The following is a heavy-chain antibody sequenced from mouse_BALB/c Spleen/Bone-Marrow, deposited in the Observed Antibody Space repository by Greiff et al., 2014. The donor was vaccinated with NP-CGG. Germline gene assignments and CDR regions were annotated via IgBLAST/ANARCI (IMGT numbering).Heavy chain of an antibody. CDR3: TRMDGNYLYYYATDY. D-gene: IGHD2-1*01. V-gene: IGHV1-18*01. J-gene: IGHJ4*01. CDR2: INPYNGGT. CDR1: GYSFTGYT. Sequence: EVQLQQSGPELVKPGASMKISCKASGYSFTGYTMNWVKQSHGKSLEWIGLINPYNGGTSYNQKFKGKATLTVDKSSNTAYMELLSLTSEDSAVYYCTRMDGNYLYYYATDYWGQGTSVTVSS.